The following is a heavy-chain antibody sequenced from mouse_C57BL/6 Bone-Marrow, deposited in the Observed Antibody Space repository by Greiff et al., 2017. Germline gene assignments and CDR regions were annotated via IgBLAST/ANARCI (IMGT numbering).Heavy chain of an antibody. CDR1: GYAFSSYW. Sequence: VQLQESGAELVKPGASVKISCKASGYAFSSYWMNWVKQRPGKGLAWIGQIYPGDGDTNYNGKFKGKATLTVDKSSSTAYMQLSSLTSEDSAFYCCARNPLYYYGSSQYYFDYWGQGTTLTVSS. CDR2: IYPGDGDT. D-gene: IGHD1-1*01. V-gene: IGHV1-80*01. J-gene: IGHJ2*01. CDR3: ARNPLYYYGSSQYYFDY.